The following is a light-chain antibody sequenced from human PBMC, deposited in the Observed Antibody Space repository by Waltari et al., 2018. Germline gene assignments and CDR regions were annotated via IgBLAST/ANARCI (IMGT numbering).Light chain of an antibody. J-gene: IGLJ1*01. CDR3: SSYTSSSPYV. CDR2: EVS. V-gene: IGLV2-14*01. Sequence: QSALTQPASVSGSPGQSITISCTGTSSDVGGYNYVLWYQQHPGKAPKLMIYEVSNRPSGVSNRFSGSKSGNTASLTISGLQAEDEADYYCSSYTSSSPYVFGTGTKVTVL. CDR1: SSDVGGYNY.